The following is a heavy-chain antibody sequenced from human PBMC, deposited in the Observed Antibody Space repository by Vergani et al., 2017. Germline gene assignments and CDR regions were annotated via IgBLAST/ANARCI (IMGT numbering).Heavy chain of an antibody. CDR2: MYHSGST. Sequence: QVRLQESGPGLVKPSETLPLTCSASGGSMSGYYWSWIRQPPGKELEWIGYMYHSGSTNYNPPLEMRVTISGDTSKNQFFLMLNSVTAAYTAVDYCGRVAEFYGLGSRLLDLWGQGILVTVSS. CDR1: GGSMSGYY. D-gene: IGHD3-10*01. J-gene: IGHJ5*02. CDR3: GRVAEFYGLGSRLLDL. V-gene: IGHV4-59*01.